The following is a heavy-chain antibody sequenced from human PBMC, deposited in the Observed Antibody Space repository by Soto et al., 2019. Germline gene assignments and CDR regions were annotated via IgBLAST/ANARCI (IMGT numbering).Heavy chain of an antibody. CDR3: ARIFGWYAIDY. CDR1: GDSISTNYF. V-gene: IGHV4-4*02. CDR2: ISHSGSV. D-gene: IGHD6-19*01. J-gene: IGHJ4*02. Sequence: QVLLQESGPGPVQPSGTLSLSCAVSGDSISTNYFWGWVRQPPGKGLEWVGDISHSGSVNYNPSLKSRVTISIDKSKNQFSLKLNSVTAADTAVYYCARIFGWYAIDYWGQETLVIVSS.